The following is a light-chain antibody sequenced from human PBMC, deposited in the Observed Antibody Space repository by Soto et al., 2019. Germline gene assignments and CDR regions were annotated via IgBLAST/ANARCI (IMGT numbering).Light chain of an antibody. CDR2: DAS. J-gene: IGKJ1*01. CDR3: QNFGSAPQT. Sequence: EIVLTQSPATLSLSPGERATLSCRASQSVSSSLSWYQQKPGQAPRLLIYDASNLQSGVPSRFRGGGSGTEFTLTISSLQPEDVATYYCQNFGSAPQTFGQGTKVDI. CDR1: QSVSSS. V-gene: IGKV3-11*01.